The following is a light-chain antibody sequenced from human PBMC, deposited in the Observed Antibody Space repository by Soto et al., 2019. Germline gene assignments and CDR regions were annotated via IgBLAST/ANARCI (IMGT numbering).Light chain of an antibody. J-gene: IGKJ5*01. CDR1: QSVSSY. CDR3: QQRSNWPPA. V-gene: IGKV3-11*01. Sequence: EIVLTQSPATLSLSPGKRATLSCRASQSVSSYLAWYQQKNGQAPRILIYDASNRDTGIPARFSGSGSRTDFTLTLSRLEPEDIGIYFCQQRSNWPPAFGQGTRLEIK. CDR2: DAS.